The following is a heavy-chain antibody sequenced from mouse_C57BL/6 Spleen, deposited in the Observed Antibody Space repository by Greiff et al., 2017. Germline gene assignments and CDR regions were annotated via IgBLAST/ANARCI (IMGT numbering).Heavy chain of an antibody. Sequence: QVQLQQSGAELAKPGASVKLSCKASGYTFTSYWMHWVKQRPGQGLEWIGYINPSSGYTKYHQKFKDKATLTADKSSSTAYMQLSSLTYEDSAVYYCARGDGNYAILFDYWGQGTTLTVSS. D-gene: IGHD2-1*01. CDR1: GYTFTSYW. CDR3: ARGDGNYAILFDY. CDR2: INPSSGYT. J-gene: IGHJ2*01. V-gene: IGHV1-7*01.